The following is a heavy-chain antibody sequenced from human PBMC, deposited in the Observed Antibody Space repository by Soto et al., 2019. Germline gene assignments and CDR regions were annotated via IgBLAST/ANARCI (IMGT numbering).Heavy chain of an antibody. V-gene: IGHV3-23*01. CDR3: AKDAQSPRETGYSSSWSYGEFDY. Sequence: EVQLLESGGGLVQPGGSLRLSCAASGFTFSSYAMSWVRQAPGKGLEWVSAISGSGGSTYYADSVKGRFTISRDNSKNTLYLQMNSLRAEDTAVYYCAKDAQSPRETGYSSSWSYGEFDYWGQGTLVTVSS. J-gene: IGHJ4*02. D-gene: IGHD6-13*01. CDR2: ISGSGGST. CDR1: GFTFSSYA.